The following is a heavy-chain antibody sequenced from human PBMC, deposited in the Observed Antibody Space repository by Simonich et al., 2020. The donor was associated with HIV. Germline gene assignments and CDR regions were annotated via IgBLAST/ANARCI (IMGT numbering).Heavy chain of an antibody. V-gene: IGHV4-34*01. Sequence: QVQLQQWGAGLLKPSETLSLTCAVYGGSFSGYYWSWNRQPPGKGLEWIGEINHMGSTNYNPSHKRRVTISVDTSKNQFSLKLSPVTAADTAVYYCARRHPTTVTTPYFDYWGQGTLVTVSS. CDR1: GGSFSGYY. J-gene: IGHJ4*02. CDR2: INHMGST. CDR3: ARRHPTTVTTPYFDY. D-gene: IGHD4-17*01.